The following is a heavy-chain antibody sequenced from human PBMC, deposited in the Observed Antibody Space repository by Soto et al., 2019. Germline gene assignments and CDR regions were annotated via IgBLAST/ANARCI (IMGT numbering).Heavy chain of an antibody. V-gene: IGHV3-33*01. Sequence: SHSHSWGASGCNFSSYGMHWVRPAPGKGLEWVAVIWYDGSNKYYADSVKGRFTISRDNSKNTLYLQMNSLRAEDTAVYYCARDGDGDIPLDHWGRGALVTVSS. CDR2: IWYDGSNK. CDR1: GCNFSSYG. J-gene: IGHJ4*02. CDR3: ARDGDGDIPLDH.